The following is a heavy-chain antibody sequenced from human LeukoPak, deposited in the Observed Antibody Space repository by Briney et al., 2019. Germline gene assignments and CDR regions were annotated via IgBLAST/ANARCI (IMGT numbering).Heavy chain of an antibody. CDR1: GFTFSSYD. V-gene: IGHV3-30*02. J-gene: IGHJ5*02. Sequence: GGSLRLSCAASGFTFSSYDMHWVRQAPGKGLEWVALIRYDGSNKYYIDSVKGRSTISRDNSKNTLYLQMNSLRVEDTAVYYCAKDVGGTAGWFDPWGQGTLVTVSS. CDR2: IRYDGSNK. CDR3: AKDVGGTAGWFDP. D-gene: IGHD1-26*01.